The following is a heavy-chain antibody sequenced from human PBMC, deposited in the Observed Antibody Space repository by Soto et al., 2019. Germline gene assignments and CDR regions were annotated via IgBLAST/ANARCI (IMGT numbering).Heavy chain of an antibody. CDR3: ARDRAYYYDSSGYYHDAFDI. CDR2: TYYRSKWYN. CDR1: GDSVSSNSAA. Sequence: SQTLSLTCAISGDSVSSNSAAWNWIRQSSSRGLEWLGRTYYRSKWYNDYAVSVKSRITINPDTSKNQFSLQLNSVTPEDTAVYYCARDRAYYYDSSGYYHDAFDIWGQGTRSPSPQ. V-gene: IGHV6-1*01. J-gene: IGHJ3*02. D-gene: IGHD3-22*01.